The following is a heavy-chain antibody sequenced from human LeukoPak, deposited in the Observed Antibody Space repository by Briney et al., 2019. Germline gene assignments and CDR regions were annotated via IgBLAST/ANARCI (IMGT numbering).Heavy chain of an antibody. CDR2: IYSGGST. CDR1: GFIVSSNY. CDR3: ARASGATHYYYGMDV. D-gene: IGHD6-25*01. V-gene: IGHV3-66*01. Sequence: GGSLRLSCAASGFIVSSNYMSWVRQAPGKGLEWVSVIYSGGSTHYADSVKGGFTISRDNSKNTLYLQMNSLRAEDTAVYYCARASGATHYYYGMDVWGQGTTVTVSS. J-gene: IGHJ6*02.